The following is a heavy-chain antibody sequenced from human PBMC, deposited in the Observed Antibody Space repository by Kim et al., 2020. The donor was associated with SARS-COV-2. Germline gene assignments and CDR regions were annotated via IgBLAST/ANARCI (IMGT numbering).Heavy chain of an antibody. J-gene: IGHJ6*02. CDR2: IKSKTDGGTT. CDR1: GFTFSNAW. V-gene: IGHV3-15*01. CDR3: TTDLYDFFPGNGMDV. Sequence: GGSLRLSCAASGFTFSNAWMSWVRQAPGKGLEWVGRIKSKTDGGTTDYAAPVKGRFTISRDDSKNTLYLQMNSLKTEDTAVYYCTTDLYDFFPGNGMDVWGQGTTVTVSS. D-gene: IGHD3-3*01.